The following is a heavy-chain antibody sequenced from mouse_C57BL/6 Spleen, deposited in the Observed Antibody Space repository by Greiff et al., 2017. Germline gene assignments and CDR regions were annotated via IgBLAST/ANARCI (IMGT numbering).Heavy chain of an antibody. CDR2: IYPGSGST. Sequence: QVQLQQSGAELVKPGASVKMSCKASGYTFTSYWITWVKQRPGQGLEWIGDIYPGSGSTNYNEKFKSKATLTVDTSSSTAYMQLSSLTSEDSAVYYCARSPYYGSSSYAMDYWGQGTSVTVSS. CDR3: ARSPYYGSSSYAMDY. D-gene: IGHD1-1*01. V-gene: IGHV1-55*01. CDR1: GYTFTSYW. J-gene: IGHJ4*01.